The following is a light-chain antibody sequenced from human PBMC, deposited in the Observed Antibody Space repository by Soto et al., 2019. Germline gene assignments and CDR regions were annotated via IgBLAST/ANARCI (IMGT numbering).Light chain of an antibody. Sequence: PATLSVSPGEIATLSCRASQSVSSNLAWYQQKPGQAPRLLIYGASTRATGIPARFSGSGSGTEFTLTISSLEPEDAAVYYCQQRSNWPPITFGQGTRLEI. CDR1: QSVSSN. CDR2: GAS. J-gene: IGKJ5*01. CDR3: QQRSNWPPIT. V-gene: IGKV3-11*01.